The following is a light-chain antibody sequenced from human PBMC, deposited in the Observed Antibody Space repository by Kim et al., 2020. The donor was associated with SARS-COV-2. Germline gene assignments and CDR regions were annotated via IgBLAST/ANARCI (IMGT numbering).Light chain of an antibody. V-gene: IGKV3-20*01. CDR3: QQYGSSPFT. J-gene: IGKJ3*01. Sequence: SPGERATLSCRASQSVSNNYLAWHQQKPGQTPRLLIYGASNRATGTPDRFSGSGSGTDFTLTISRLEPEDFAVYYCQQYGSSPFTFGPGTKVDIK. CDR2: GAS. CDR1: QSVSNNY.